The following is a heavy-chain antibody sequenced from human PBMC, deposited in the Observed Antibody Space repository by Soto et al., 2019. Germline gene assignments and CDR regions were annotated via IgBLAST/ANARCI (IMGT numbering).Heavy chain of an antibody. J-gene: IGHJ4*02. CDR2: IFGGSGVT. CDR1: GFTFSNYA. V-gene: IGHV3-23*01. Sequence: EVQLLESGGGLVQPGGSLRLSCAVSGFTFSNYAVGWVRQAPGMGLEWVSSIFGGSGVTYYTDSVKGRFTISRDSSENTVYLQMNSLRADDTALYYCAKYAIKSSPHYPDYWGQGTLVTVSS. D-gene: IGHD2-2*01. CDR3: AKYAIKSSPHYPDY.